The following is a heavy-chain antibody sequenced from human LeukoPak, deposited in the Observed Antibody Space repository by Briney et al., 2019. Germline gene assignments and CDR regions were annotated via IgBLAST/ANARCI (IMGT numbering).Heavy chain of an antibody. CDR1: GGSISNYY. D-gene: IGHD1-26*01. Sequence: SQTLSLTCTVSGGSISNYYWNWIRQPPGKGLEWIGYIYYSGSTNYNPSLKSRVTISVDTSKNQFSLKLSSVTAADTAVYFCAREGFSAGYYYTDVWGKGTTVTVSS. CDR2: IYYSGST. V-gene: IGHV4-59*01. J-gene: IGHJ6*03. CDR3: AREGFSAGYYYTDV.